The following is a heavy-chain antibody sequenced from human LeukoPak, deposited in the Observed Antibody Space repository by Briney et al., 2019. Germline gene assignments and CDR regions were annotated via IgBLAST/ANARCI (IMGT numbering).Heavy chain of an antibody. Sequence: SGTLSLTCTVSGDSIRGYYWGWIRLPPGKGLEWIGHIYSSGSTFYSPSLRSRLTISVDTSKNQFSLKVTSVTAADTATYFCARRSPRTTENYFDNWGQGTLVTVSS. J-gene: IGHJ4*02. CDR2: IYSSGST. D-gene: IGHD4-17*01. V-gene: IGHV4-59*08. CDR3: ARRSPRTTENYFDN. CDR1: GDSIRGYY.